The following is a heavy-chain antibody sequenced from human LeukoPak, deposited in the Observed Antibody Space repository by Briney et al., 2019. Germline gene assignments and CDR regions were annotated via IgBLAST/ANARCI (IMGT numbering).Heavy chain of an antibody. J-gene: IGHJ4*02. CDR2: IYYSGIT. CDR1: GGPISTYY. Sequence: PSETLSLTCTVSGGPISTYYWSCIRQPPGKGLEWVGYIYYSGITNYNPSLKSRVTISVDTSKNQFSLKLSSVTAADTAVYYCARDSGYGSFDYWGQGSLVTVSS. D-gene: IGHD5-12*01. V-gene: IGHV4-59*01. CDR3: ARDSGYGSFDY.